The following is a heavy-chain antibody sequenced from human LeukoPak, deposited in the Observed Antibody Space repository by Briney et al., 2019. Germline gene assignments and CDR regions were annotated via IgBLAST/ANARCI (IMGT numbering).Heavy chain of an antibody. CDR3: ARDMKGDGSSGTIEY. V-gene: IGHV1-2*02. CDR2: INPNSGGT. Sequence: ASVTVSCKASGYTFTDYYMHWVRQAPGQGLERMGWINPNSGGTSYAQKFHGRVTITRDTSISTSYMELSRLIYDDTAIYYCARDMKGDGSSGTIEYSGQGTLLIVSS. D-gene: IGHD3-22*01. J-gene: IGHJ4*02. CDR1: GYTFTDYY.